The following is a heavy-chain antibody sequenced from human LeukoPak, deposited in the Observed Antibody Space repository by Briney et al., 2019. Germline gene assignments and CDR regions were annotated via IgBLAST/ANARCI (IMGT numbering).Heavy chain of an antibody. CDR3: ARSIAAAGTPGAYYFDY. Sequence: SETLSFTCTVSGGSISSYYWSWIRQPPGKGLEWIGYIYYSGSTNYNPSLKSRVIISVDTSKNQSSLKLSSVTAADTAVYYCARSIAAAGTPGAYYFDYWGQGTLVTVSS. CDR2: IYYSGST. D-gene: IGHD6-13*01. V-gene: IGHV4-59*01. J-gene: IGHJ4*02. CDR1: GGSISSYY.